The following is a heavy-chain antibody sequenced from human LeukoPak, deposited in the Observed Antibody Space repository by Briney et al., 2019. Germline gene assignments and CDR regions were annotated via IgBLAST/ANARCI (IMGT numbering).Heavy chain of an antibody. Sequence: MPSETLSLTCAVYGGSFSGYYWSWIRQPPGKGLEWIGEINHSGSTNYNPSLKSRVTISVDTSKNQFSLKLSSVTAADTAVYYCARGRNDFWSGYYTGLSYWGQGTLVTVSS. D-gene: IGHD3-3*01. J-gene: IGHJ4*02. CDR3: ARGRNDFWSGYYTGLSY. CDR1: GGSFSGYY. CDR2: INHSGST. V-gene: IGHV4-34*01.